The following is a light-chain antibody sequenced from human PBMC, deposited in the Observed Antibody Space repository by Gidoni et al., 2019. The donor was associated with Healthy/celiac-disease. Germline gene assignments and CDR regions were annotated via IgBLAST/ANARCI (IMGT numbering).Light chain of an antibody. CDR1: QSISSL. CDR3: QQYDSYPGT. Sequence: DIQMTHSPSTLSASVGDRVTITCRASQSISSLLAWYQQKPGKAPKLLIYKASSLESGVPSRFSGSGSGTEFTLTISSLQPDDFATYYCQQYDSYPGTFGQGTKVEIK. J-gene: IGKJ1*01. V-gene: IGKV1-5*03. CDR2: KAS.